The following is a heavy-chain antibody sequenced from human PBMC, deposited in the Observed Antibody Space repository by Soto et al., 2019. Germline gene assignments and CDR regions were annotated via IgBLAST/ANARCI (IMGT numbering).Heavy chain of an antibody. V-gene: IGHV4-34*01. Sequence: SETLSLTCAVYGGSFSGYYWSWIRPPPGKGLEWIGEINHSGSTNYNPALKSRVTISVDTSKNQFSLKLSSLTAADTAVYYCASGDFWSGPFELWWGQGTLVTVSS. CDR2: INHSGST. CDR3: ASGDFWSGPFELW. D-gene: IGHD3-3*01. J-gene: IGHJ4*02. CDR1: GGSFSGYY.